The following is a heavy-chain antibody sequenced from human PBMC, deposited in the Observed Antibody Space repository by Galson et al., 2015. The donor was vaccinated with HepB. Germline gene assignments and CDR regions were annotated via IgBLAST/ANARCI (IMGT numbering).Heavy chain of an antibody. Sequence: SCKASGYTFTDHYMHWVRQAPGQGLEWLGRINTNTADRNYAQKFQGRVTMTRDTSISTAYMELARVRSDDTAVYYCARSTVREVPPMRVSVTFDYWGQGTQVTVSS. V-gene: IGHV1-2*06. D-gene: IGHD3-22*01. CDR3: ARSTVREVPPMRVSVTFDY. J-gene: IGHJ4*02. CDR1: GYTFTDHY. CDR2: INTNTADR.